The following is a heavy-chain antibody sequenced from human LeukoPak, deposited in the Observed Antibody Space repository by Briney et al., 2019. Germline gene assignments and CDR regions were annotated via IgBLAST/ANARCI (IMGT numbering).Heavy chain of an antibody. V-gene: IGHV4-31*03. CDR1: GGSISSGGYY. J-gene: IGHJ5*02. CDR2: IYYSGST. CDR3: ARDRLRRDYGDLTWFDP. D-gene: IGHD4-17*01. Sequence: SETLSLTCTVSGGSISSGGYYWSWIRQHPGKGLEWIGYIYYSGSTYYNPSLKSRVTISVDTSKNQFSLKLSSVTAADTAVYYCARDRLRRDYGDLTWFDPWGQGTLVTVSS.